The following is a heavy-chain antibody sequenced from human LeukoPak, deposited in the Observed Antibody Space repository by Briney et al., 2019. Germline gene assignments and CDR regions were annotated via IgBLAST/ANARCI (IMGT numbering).Heavy chain of an antibody. CDR3: ARVGYDSSGYYFDY. D-gene: IGHD3-22*01. CDR1: GYTFTGYY. CDR2: INPNSGGT. V-gene: IGHV1-2*02. Sequence: ASVKVSCKASGYTFTGYYMHWVRQAPGQGLEWMGWINPNSGGTNYAQKFQGRVTTTRDTSISTAYMELSRLRSDDTAVYYCARVGYDSSGYYFDYWGQGTLVTVSS. J-gene: IGHJ4*02.